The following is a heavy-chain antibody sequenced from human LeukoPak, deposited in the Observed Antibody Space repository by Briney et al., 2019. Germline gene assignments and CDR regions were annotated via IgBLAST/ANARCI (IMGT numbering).Heavy chain of an antibody. Sequence: KPSETLSLTCTVSGGCMHNYNWMWIRQPAGKGLEFIGRNNFAGRGYYNPSLKSRVTISVDSPRNQFSLELTSVTAADTAVYYCARDRQHSYGSDLDHWGQGILVTVSS. V-gene: IGHV4-4*07. CDR1: GGCMHNYN. CDR2: NNFAGRG. J-gene: IGHJ4*02. CDR3: ARDRQHSYGSDLDH. D-gene: IGHD5-18*01.